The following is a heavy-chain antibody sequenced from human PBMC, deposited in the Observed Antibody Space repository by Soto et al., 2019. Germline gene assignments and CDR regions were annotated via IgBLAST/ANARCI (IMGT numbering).Heavy chain of an antibody. D-gene: IGHD2-21*01. Sequence: KPSETLSVTCTVSGAPITINYWSCTPHAPGKGLEWTGYIYYSGSPTYNLTLKSRVTMSADTSKEHFSFKLTSVTAADTAVYYCARVACGPYDHWGSXILVTVYS. J-gene: IGHJ4*01. CDR1: GAPITINY. CDR3: ARVACGPYDH. V-gene: IGHV4-59*01. CDR2: IYYSGSP.